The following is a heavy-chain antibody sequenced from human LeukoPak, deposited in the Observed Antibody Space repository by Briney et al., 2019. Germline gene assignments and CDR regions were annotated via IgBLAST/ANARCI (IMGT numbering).Heavy chain of an antibody. Sequence: SETLSLTCGVYGGSFSGYYWSWIRQPPGKGLEWIGQIRHSGSTSYNPSPKSRVTISVDTSKNQLSLRLTSVTAADTAMYYCGRNAAYCIDLWGQGTLVTVSS. CDR2: IRHSGST. J-gene: IGHJ1*01. CDR3: GRNAAYCIDL. D-gene: IGHD2-15*01. CDR1: GGSFSGYY. V-gene: IGHV4-34*01.